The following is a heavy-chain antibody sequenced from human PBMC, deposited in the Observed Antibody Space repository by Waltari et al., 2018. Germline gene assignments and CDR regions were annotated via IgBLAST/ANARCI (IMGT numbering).Heavy chain of an antibody. D-gene: IGHD2-21*01. Sequence: QVQLVQSGAEVKKPGSSVKVSCKASGGTFSSYAISWVRQAPGQGLEWMGGIIPIFGTANYAQKFQGRVTMTTDTSTSTAYMELRSLRSDDTAVYYCASSRYCGGDCPFDYWGQGTLVTVSS. J-gene: IGHJ4*02. CDR1: GGTFSSYA. V-gene: IGHV1-69*05. CDR2: IIPIFGTA. CDR3: ASSRYCGGDCPFDY.